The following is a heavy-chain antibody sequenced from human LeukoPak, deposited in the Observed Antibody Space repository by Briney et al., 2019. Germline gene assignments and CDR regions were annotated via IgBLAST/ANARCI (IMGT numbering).Heavy chain of an antibody. CDR2: ISSSSSYI. J-gene: IGHJ4*02. V-gene: IGHV3-21*01. Sequence: GGSLRLSCAASGFTFSSSAMNWVRQAPGKGLEWVSSISSSSSYIYYADSVKGRFTISRDNAKNSLYLQMNSLRAEDTAVYYCARAPLGVFDYWGQGTLVTVSS. D-gene: IGHD3-16*01. CDR1: GFTFSSSA. CDR3: ARAPLGVFDY.